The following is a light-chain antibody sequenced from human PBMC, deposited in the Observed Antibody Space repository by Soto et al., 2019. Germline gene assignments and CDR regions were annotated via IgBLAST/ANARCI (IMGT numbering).Light chain of an antibody. J-gene: IGLJ1*01. CDR1: SSDIGNYNY. V-gene: IGLV2-14*03. CDR3: SSYTSTSTHV. CDR2: DVS. Sequence: QSALTQPDSVSGSPGQSVAISCTAASSDIGNYNYVSWYQQRPGKVPKLIIHDVSDRPSGVSDRFSGSKSGNTASLTISGLQAEDEADYYCSSYTSTSTHVFGTGTKVTVL.